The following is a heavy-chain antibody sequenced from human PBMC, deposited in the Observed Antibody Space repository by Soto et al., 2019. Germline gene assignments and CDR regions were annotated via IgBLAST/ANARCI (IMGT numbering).Heavy chain of an antibody. CDR1: GFAFSSYG. J-gene: IGHJ6*02. CDR2: IRNNGSTT. V-gene: IGHV3-23*01. Sequence: GGSLRLSCAASGFAFSSYGMSWVRQAPGKGLEWVAGIRNNGSTTYYADSVKGRFTISRDNSKNTLYLQMNSLRAEDTAVYYCAKDLGATTNYYCGMDVWGQGATVTVSS. CDR3: AKDLGATTNYYCGMDV. D-gene: IGHD1-26*01.